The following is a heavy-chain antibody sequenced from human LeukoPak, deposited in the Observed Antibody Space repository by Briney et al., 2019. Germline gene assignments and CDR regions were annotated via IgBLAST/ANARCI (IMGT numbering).Heavy chain of an antibody. V-gene: IGHV1-46*01. CDR3: ARNWFGEFDYYYGMDV. CDR2: INPSGGST. J-gene: IGHJ6*02. Sequence: ASVKVSCKASGYTFTSYYMHWVRQAPGQGLEWMGIINPSGGSTSYAQKFQGRVTMTRDTSTSTVYMELRSLRSDDTAVYYCARNWFGEFDYYYGMDVWGQGTTVTVSS. CDR1: GYTFTSYY. D-gene: IGHD3-10*01.